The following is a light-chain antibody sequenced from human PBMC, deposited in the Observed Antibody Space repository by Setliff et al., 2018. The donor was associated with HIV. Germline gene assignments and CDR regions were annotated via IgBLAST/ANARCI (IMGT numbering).Light chain of an antibody. V-gene: IGKV4-1*01. Sequence: DIVMTQSPDSLAVSLGERATINCRSSQTLLYTSNNKNYLSWYQQRPGQPPKLLIYWASTRESGVPDRFSGSGSGTDFTLTITSLQAEDVAVYYCQQCYNRPPTFGQGTKVDIK. CDR2: WAS. CDR3: QQCYNRPPT. CDR1: QTLLYTSNNKNY. J-gene: IGKJ1*01.